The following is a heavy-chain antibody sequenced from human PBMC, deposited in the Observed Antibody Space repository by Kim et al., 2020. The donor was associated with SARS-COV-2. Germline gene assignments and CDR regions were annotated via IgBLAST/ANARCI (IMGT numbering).Heavy chain of an antibody. V-gene: IGHV1-46*01. D-gene: IGHD4-17*01. J-gene: IGHJ4*02. CDR1: GYTFTSYY. Sequence: ASVKVSCKASGYTFTSYYMHWVRQAPGQGLEWMGIINPSGGSTSYAQKFQGRVTMTRDTSTSTVYMELSSLRSEDTAVYYCARGPRPGTTVTSRYFDYWGQGTLVTVSS. CDR3: ARGPRPGTTVTSRYFDY. CDR2: INPSGGST.